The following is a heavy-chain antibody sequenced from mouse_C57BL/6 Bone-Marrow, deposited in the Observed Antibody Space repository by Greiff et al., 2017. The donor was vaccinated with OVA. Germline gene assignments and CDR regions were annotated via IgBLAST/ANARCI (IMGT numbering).Heavy chain of an antibody. CDR2: INYDGSST. J-gene: IGHJ3*01. CDR3: ARAYYDGYWAWFAY. CDR1: GFTFSDYY. Sequence: EVKLVESEGGLVQPGSSMKLSCTASGFTFSDYYMAWVSQVPEKGLEWVANINYDGSSTYYLDSLKSRFIISRDNAKNILYLQMSRLKSEDTATYYCARAYYDGYWAWFAYWGQGTLVTVSA. V-gene: IGHV5-16*01. D-gene: IGHD2-3*01.